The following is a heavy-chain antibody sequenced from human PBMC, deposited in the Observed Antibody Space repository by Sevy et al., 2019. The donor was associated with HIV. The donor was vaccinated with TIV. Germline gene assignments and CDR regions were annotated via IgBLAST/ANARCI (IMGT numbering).Heavy chain of an antibody. CDR3: ARDVPSYYDFWSGYYTPYYYYGMDV. CDR2: ISSSSSTI. V-gene: IGHV3-48*02. J-gene: IGHJ6*02. Sequence: GGSLRLSCAASGFTFSSYSMNWVRQAPGKGLEWVLYISSSSSTIYYADSVKGRFTISRDNAKNSLYLQMNSLRDEDTAVYYCARDVPSYYDFWSGYYTPYYYYGMDVWGQGTTVTVSS. CDR1: GFTFSSYS. D-gene: IGHD3-3*01.